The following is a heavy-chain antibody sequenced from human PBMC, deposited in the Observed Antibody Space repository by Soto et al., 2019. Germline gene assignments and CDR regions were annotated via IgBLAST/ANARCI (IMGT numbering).Heavy chain of an antibody. CDR2: IYPGDSDT. CDR1: GYSFTSYW. D-gene: IGHD3-3*01. Sequence: GESLKISCKGSGYSFTSYWIGWVRQMPGKGLEWMGIIYPGDSDTRYSPSFQGQVTISADKSISTAYLQWSSLKASDTAMYYCARLHWLKLTRSINYDFWSGYYQQYFDYWGQGTLVTVSS. CDR3: ARLHWLKLTRSINYDFWSGYYQQYFDY. V-gene: IGHV5-51*01. J-gene: IGHJ4*02.